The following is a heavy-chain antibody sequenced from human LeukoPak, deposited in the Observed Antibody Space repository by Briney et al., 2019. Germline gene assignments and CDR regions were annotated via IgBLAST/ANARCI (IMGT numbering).Heavy chain of an antibody. J-gene: IGHJ1*01. Sequence: PGGSLRLSCTTSEFTFSSYAMSWVRQAPGKGLEWVSIISGSGGTTYYADSVKGRFTISKDISKNMLYLQMNSLGAEDTAVYYCAKGVSVAGTLEYFHHWGQGTLVTVSS. CDR1: EFTFSSYA. D-gene: IGHD6-19*01. V-gene: IGHV3-23*01. CDR3: AKGVSVAGTLEYFHH. CDR2: ISGSGGTT.